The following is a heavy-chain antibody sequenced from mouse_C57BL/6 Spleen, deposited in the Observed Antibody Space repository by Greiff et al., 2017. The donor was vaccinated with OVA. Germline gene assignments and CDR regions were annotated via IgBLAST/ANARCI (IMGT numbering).Heavy chain of an antibody. V-gene: IGHV3-6*01. CDR3: AREDYYVLDY. Sequence: GPGLVKPSQSLSLTCSVTGYSITSGYYWNCIRQFPGNKLEWMGYIRYYCCNNYNPYLKNQISITRHPTKNQFFLKLKSVTTEDTATYYCAREDYYVLDYWGQGTTLTVSS. J-gene: IGHJ2*01. D-gene: IGHD1-1*01. CDR1: GYSITSGYY. CDR2: IRYYCCN.